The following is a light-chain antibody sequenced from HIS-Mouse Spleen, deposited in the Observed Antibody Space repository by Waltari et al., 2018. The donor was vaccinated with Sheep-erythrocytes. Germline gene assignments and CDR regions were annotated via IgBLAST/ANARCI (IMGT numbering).Light chain of an antibody. CDR1: SSNIGSNY. J-gene: IGLJ2*01. V-gene: IGLV1-47*01. Sequence: QSVLTQPPSASWTPGQRVTISCSGSSSNIGSNYVYWYQQLPGTAPKLLIYRNKQRPSGVPDRFSGSKSGTSASLAISGLRSEDEADYYCAAWDDSLSGPVFGGGTKLTVL. CDR3: AAWDDSLSGPV. CDR2: RNK.